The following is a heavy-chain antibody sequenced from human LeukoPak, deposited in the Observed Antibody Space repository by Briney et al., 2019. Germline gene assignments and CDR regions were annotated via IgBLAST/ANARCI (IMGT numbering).Heavy chain of an antibody. CDR1: GFTFNNYA. V-gene: IGHV3-23*01. J-gene: IGHJ4*02. CDR3: AKDVRPVRYDSSGYHS. D-gene: IGHD3-22*01. Sequence: PEGSLRLSCAASGFTFNNYALSWVRQAPGKGLEWVSAISSSGDSKQYAESVKGRFTISRDNSKNTLYLQMNSLRAEDTAVYYCAKDVRPVRYDSSGYHSWGQGTLVTVSS. CDR2: ISSSGDSK.